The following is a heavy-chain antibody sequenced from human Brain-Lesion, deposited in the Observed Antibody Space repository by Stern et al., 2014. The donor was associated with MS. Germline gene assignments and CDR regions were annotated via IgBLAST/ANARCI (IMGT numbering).Heavy chain of an antibody. CDR1: GFTFGSCA. CDR2: VSYDGSNK. CDR3: AKDRQYLTYFFDH. V-gene: IGHV3-30*18. Sequence: MQLVESGGGVVQPGRPLRLSCVAPGFTFGSCAMHWVRQAPGKGLGWAAGVSYDGSNKYYADSVKGRFTISRDNSQNTLYMQMSSLRPEDTAVYYCAKDRQYLTYFFDHWGQGSLVTVSS. J-gene: IGHJ5*02. D-gene: IGHD2/OR15-2a*01.